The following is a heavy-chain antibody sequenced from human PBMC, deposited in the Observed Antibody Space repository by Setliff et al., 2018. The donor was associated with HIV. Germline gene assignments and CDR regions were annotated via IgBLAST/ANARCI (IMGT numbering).Heavy chain of an antibody. D-gene: IGHD2-2*01. CDR2: INTGNGNT. CDR3: ARDRCNSVACYLYNWFDP. Sequence: ASVKVSCKASGYTFSQYPMHWVRQAPGQRPEWIGWINTGNGNTKYSQIFRDRVTFTRDTSADTVYMEVSSLRSEDTAVYYCARDRCNSVACYLYNWFDPWGQGTLVTVSS. CDR1: GYTFSQYP. V-gene: IGHV1-3*04. J-gene: IGHJ5*02.